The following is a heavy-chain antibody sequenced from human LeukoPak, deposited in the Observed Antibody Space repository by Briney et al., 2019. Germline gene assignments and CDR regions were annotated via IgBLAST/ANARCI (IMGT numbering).Heavy chain of an antibody. CDR2: ISGSGGST. V-gene: IGHV3-23*01. Sequence: QPGGSLRLSCAAFGFTSSSYAMSWVRQAPGKGLEWVSAISGSGGSTYYADSVKGRFTISRDNSKNTLYLQMNSLRAEDTAVYYCAKGRSGGSYYEAYWGQGTLVTVSS. CDR1: GFTSSSYA. J-gene: IGHJ4*02. D-gene: IGHD1-26*01. CDR3: AKGRSGGSYYEAY.